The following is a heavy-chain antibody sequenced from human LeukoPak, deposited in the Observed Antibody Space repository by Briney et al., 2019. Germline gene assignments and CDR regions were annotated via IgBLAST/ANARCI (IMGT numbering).Heavy chain of an antibody. Sequence: SETLSLTCAVYGGSFSGYYWSWIRQPPGKGLEWIGEINHSGSTNYNPSLKSRVTISVDTSKNQFSLKLSSVTAADTGVYYCASTAYVWGSYRRFENYWGQGTLVTVSS. V-gene: IGHV4-34*01. CDR2: INHSGST. CDR1: GGSFSGYY. CDR3: ASTAYVWGSYRRFENY. D-gene: IGHD3-16*02. J-gene: IGHJ4*02.